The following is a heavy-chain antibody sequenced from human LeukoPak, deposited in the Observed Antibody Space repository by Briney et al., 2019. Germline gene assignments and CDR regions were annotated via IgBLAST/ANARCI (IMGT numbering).Heavy chain of an antibody. V-gene: IGHV3-66*01. CDR1: GFTVSSNY. CDR3: ARAIVGATVVGAFDI. J-gene: IGHJ3*02. CDR2: IYSGGST. D-gene: IGHD1-26*01. Sequence: GGSLRLSCAASGFTVSSNYMSWVRHAPGKGLEWISFIYSGGSTSYADSVKGRFTISRDNSNNTLNLQMNSLRAEDTAVYYCARAIVGATVVGAFDIWGQGTMVTVSS.